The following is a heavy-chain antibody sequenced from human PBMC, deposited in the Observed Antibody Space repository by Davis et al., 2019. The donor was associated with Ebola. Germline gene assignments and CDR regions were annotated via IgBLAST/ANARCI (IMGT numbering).Heavy chain of an antibody. V-gene: IGHV4-59*01. CDR3: ARSWYYYDSSGYPGRYFDL. J-gene: IGHJ2*01. Sequence: SETLSLTCTVSGGSISSYYWSWIRQPPGKGLEWIGYIYYSGSTTYNPSLKSRVTISVDTSKNPFSLKLSSVTAADTAVYYCARSWYYYDSSGYPGRYFDLWGRGTLVTVSS. D-gene: IGHD3-22*01. CDR1: GGSISSYY. CDR2: IYYSGST.